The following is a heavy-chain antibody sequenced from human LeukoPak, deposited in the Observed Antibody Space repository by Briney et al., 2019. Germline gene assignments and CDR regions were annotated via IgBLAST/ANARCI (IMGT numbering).Heavy chain of an antibody. V-gene: IGHV3-23*01. CDR1: GFTFSSYA. CDR3: AKKRGYLTSIAAAGTPDY. D-gene: IGHD6-13*01. CDR2: ISGSGGST. Sequence: GGSLRLSCAASGFTFSSYAMSWVRQAPGKGLEWVSAISGSGGSTYYADSVKGRFTISRDNSKNTLYLRMNSLRAEDTAVYYCAKKRGYLTSIAAAGTPDYWGQGTLVTVSS. J-gene: IGHJ4*02.